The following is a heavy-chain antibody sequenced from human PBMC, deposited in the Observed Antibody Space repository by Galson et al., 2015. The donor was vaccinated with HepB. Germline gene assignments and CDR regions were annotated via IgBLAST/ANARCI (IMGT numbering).Heavy chain of an antibody. D-gene: IGHD2-2*01. V-gene: IGHV1-18*04. CDR1: GYTFTSYG. J-gene: IGHJ4*02. CDR3: ARDFRYCSSTSCYPAFSYFDY. CDR2: ISAYNGNT. Sequence: SVKVSCKASGYTFTSYGISWVRQAPGQGLEWMGWISAYNGNTNYAQKLQGRVTMTTDTSTSTAYMELRSLRSDDTAVYYCARDFRYCSSTSCYPAFSYFDYWGQGTLVTVSS.